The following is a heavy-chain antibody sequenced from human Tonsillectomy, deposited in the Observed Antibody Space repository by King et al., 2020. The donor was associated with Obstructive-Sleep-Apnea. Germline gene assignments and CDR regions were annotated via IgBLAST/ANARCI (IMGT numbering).Heavy chain of an antibody. CDR2: IKQDGSEK. CDR1: GFTFSSYW. CDR3: ARAPDVTIYYYDSSGLGY. J-gene: IGHJ4*02. Sequence: VQLVESGGGLVQPGGSLRLSCAASGFTFSSYWMSWVRQAPGKGLEWVANIKQDGSEKYYVDSVKGRFTISRDNAKNSLYLQMNSLRAEDTAVYYCARAPDVTIYYYDSSGLGYWGQGTLVTVSS. V-gene: IGHV3-7*01. D-gene: IGHD3-22*01.